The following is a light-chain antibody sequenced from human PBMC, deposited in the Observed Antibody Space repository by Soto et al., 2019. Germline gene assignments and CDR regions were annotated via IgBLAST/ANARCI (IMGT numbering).Light chain of an antibody. CDR1: QSINNY. V-gene: IGKV3-11*01. CDR3: EPRRIGLT. CDR2: DAS. J-gene: IGKJ4*01. Sequence: EIVLTQSPATPSLSQGERATLSCRASQSINNYLAWYQQKPGQAPRLLIYDASNRATGIPARFSGSGSGTDFTLAISSLEPEAVAVYDCEPRRIGLTFGGGTKVDIK.